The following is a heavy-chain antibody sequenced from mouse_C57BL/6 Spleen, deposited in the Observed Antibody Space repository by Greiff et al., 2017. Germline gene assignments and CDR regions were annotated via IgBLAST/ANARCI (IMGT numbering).Heavy chain of an antibody. V-gene: IGHV1-42*01. CDR3: ARGYAYDGFAY. Sequence: EVQLQESGPELVKPGASVKISCKASGYSFTGYYMNWVKQSPEKSLEWIGEINPSTGGTTYNQKFKAKATMTVDKSSSTAYMQLKSLTSEDSAVYYCARGYAYDGFAYWGQGTLVTVSA. D-gene: IGHD2-2*01. J-gene: IGHJ3*01. CDR1: GYSFTGYY. CDR2: INPSTGGT.